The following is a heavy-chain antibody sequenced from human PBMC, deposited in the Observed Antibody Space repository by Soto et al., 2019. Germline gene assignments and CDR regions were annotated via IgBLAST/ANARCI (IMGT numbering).Heavy chain of an antibody. D-gene: IGHD3-10*01. CDR2: IYYSGST. Sequence: SETLSLTCTVSGGSISSSSYYWGWIRKPPGKGLEWIGSIYYSGSTYYNPSLKSRVTISVDTSKNQFSLKLSSVTAADTAVYYCASGSGSYYGNFDYWGQGTLVTVSS. V-gene: IGHV4-39*01. CDR1: GGSISSSSYY. J-gene: IGHJ4*02. CDR3: ASGSGSYYGNFDY.